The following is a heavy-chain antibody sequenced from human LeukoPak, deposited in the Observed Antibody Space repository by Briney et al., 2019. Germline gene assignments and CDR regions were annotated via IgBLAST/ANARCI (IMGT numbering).Heavy chain of an antibody. Sequence: SETLSLTCTVSGGFINSYYWTWIRQPPGKGLEWIGNIYNSGNTNYNPSLKSRVTISVDTSKNQFSLKLNSVTAADTAVYYCARDLDYYDSTWFDPWGQGTLVTVSS. V-gene: IGHV4-59*12. CDR2: IYNSGNT. J-gene: IGHJ5*02. CDR3: ARDLDYYDSTWFDP. D-gene: IGHD3-22*01. CDR1: GGFINSYY.